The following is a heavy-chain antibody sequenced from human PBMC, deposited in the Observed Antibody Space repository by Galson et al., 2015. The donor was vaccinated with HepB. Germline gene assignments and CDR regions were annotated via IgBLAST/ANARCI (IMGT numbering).Heavy chain of an antibody. J-gene: IGHJ6*02. CDR3: ARTERVAPAGWNYRYYYYGMDV. CDR1: GGTFSSYA. V-gene: IGHV1-69*13. CDR2: IIPIFGTA. Sequence: SVKVSCKASGGTFSSYAISWVRQAPGQGLEWMGGIIPIFGTANYAQKFQGRVTITADESTSTAYMELSSLRSEDTAVYYCARTERVAPAGWNYRYYYYGMDVWGQGTTVTVSS. D-gene: IGHD1-7*01.